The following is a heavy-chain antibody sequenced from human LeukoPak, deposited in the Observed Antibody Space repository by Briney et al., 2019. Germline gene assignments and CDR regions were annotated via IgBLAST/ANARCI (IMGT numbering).Heavy chain of an antibody. CDR2: FYYSGYT. J-gene: IGHJ4*02. Sequence: PSETLSLTCTVSGGSISSSGDYWSWIRQPPGKALEWIVSFYYSGYTYYNPSLKSRVTISVDTSKNHFSLRVNSVTAADTAVYYCARHDLWGQGTLVTVSS. CDR3: ARHDL. V-gene: IGHV4-39*01. CDR1: GGSISSSGDY.